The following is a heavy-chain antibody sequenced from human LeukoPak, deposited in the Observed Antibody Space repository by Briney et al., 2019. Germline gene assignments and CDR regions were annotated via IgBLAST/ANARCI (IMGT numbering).Heavy chain of an antibody. D-gene: IGHD5-18*01. J-gene: IGHJ4*02. CDR2: IGNTET. V-gene: IGHV3-53*01. CDR3: AKDWIQFNRVFDCFDS. Sequence: GGSLRLSCAASGFSVKIHYMSWVRQAPGKGLEWVATIGNTETFYADSVTGRFTISRDNSKNTVNLQMNRLRVEDTAIYYCAKDWIQFNRVFDCFDSWGQGTLVTVSS. CDR1: GFSVKIHY.